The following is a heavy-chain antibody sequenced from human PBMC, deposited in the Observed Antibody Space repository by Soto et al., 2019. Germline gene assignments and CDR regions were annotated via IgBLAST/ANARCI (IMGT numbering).Heavy chain of an antibody. CDR1: GFSISSGGYS. D-gene: IGHD5-12*01. CDR2: IYHSGST. Sequence: SETLSLTCAVSGFSISSGGYSWSWIRQPPGKGLEWIGYIYHSGSTYYNPSLKSRVTISVDRSKNQFSLKLSSVTAADTAVYYCARGGRRDGYNCDYWGQGTLVTVSS. CDR3: ARGGRRDGYNCDY. J-gene: IGHJ4*02. V-gene: IGHV4-30-2*01.